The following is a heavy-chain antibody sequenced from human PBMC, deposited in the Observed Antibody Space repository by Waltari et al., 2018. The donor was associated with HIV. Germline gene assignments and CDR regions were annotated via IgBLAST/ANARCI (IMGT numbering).Heavy chain of an antibody. CDR3: ARAGVRWGDFDY. D-gene: IGHD3-10*01. J-gene: IGHJ4*02. CDR2: IYYSGST. V-gene: IGHV4-59*01. CDR1: GGSISSYY. Sequence: QVQLQESGPGLVKPSETLSLTCTVSGGSISSYYWTWIRQPPGKGLEWIGYIYYSGSTNYNPSLKSRVTISVDTSKTQFSLRLSSVTAADTAVYYCARAGVRWGDFDYWGQGTLVTVSS.